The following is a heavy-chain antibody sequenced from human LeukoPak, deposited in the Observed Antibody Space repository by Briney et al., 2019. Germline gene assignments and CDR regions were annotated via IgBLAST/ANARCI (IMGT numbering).Heavy chain of an antibody. CDR2: ISSSSSYI. D-gene: IGHD3-10*01. J-gene: IGHJ4*02. CDR3: ARDLRSDYYGSGSYDY. CDR1: GFTFSIYS. Sequence: GSLRLSCAASGFTFSIYSMNWVRQAPGKGLEWVSSISSSSSYIYYADSVKGRFTISRDNAKNSLYLQMNSLRAEDTAVYYCARDLRSDYYGSGSYDYWGQGTLVTVSS. V-gene: IGHV3-21*01.